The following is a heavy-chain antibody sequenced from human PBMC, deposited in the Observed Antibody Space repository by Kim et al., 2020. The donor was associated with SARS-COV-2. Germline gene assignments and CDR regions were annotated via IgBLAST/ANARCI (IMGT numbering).Heavy chain of an antibody. CDR2: ISGSGGST. CDR3: AKAMLPVNSCSSTSCYRKHLADYYGMDV. J-gene: IGHJ6*02. CDR1: GFTFSSYA. D-gene: IGHD2-2*02. Sequence: GGSLRLSCAASGFTFSSYAMSWVRQAPGKGLEWVSAISGSGGSTYYADSVKGRFTISRDNSKNTLYLQMNSLRAEDTAVYYCAKAMLPVNSCSSTSCYRKHLADYYGMDVWGQGTTVTVSS. V-gene: IGHV3-23*01.